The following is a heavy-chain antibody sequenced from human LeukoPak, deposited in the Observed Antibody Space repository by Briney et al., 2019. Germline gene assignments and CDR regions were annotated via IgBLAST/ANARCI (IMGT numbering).Heavy chain of an antibody. Sequence: SETLSLTCTVSGGSISSYYWSWIRQPPGKGLEWIGYIYYSGSTSYNPSLKSRVTISVDTSKNQFSLKLSSVTAADTAVYYCARERYSGYDWFDYWGQGTLVTVSS. CDR1: GGSISSYY. V-gene: IGHV4-59*01. D-gene: IGHD5-12*01. CDR3: ARERYSGYDWFDY. J-gene: IGHJ4*02. CDR2: IYYSGST.